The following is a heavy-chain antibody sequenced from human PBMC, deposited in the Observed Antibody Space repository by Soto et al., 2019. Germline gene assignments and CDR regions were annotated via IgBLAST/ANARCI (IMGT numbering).Heavy chain of an antibody. CDR3: ARVLRGWFDP. Sequence: SSETLSLTCAVSGGSITGANWWTWVRQPPGGGLEWIGEISHSGITNYKASLKSRVTMSVDKTKNDVSLKLTSVTAADTAVYYCARVLRGWFDPWGQGTPVTVSS. CDR1: GGSITGANW. V-gene: IGHV4-4*02. CDR2: ISHSGIT. J-gene: IGHJ5*02.